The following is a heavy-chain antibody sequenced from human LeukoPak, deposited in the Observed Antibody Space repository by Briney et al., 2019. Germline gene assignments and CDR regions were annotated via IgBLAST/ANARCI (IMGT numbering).Heavy chain of an antibody. D-gene: IGHD2-21*01. CDR3: VRDNYSYRLDV. CDR1: GFIVSNNY. J-gene: IGHJ4*02. V-gene: IGHV3-23*01. Sequence: PGGSLRLSCAASGFIVSNNYMSWVRQAPGKGLEWVSAIGGTGGNIFYTDSVKGRFTISRDNSKNTLYLHMNSLRAEDTAIYYCVRDNYSYRLDVWGQGTLVTVSS. CDR2: IGGTGGNI.